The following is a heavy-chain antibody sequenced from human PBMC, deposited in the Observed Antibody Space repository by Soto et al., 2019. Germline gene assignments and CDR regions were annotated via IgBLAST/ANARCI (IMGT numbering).Heavy chain of an antibody. CDR1: GVTFSTYC. Sequence: EVQVVESGGGLVQPGGSLRLSCAASGVTFSTYCMTWVRQPPGKGLEWVANINKDGSEKSYVDSVNGRFTISRDNAKSSLYLQMNSLRAEDTAVYYCVREIASRLWGKGTTVIVSA. CDR3: VREIASRL. D-gene: IGHD6-13*01. J-gene: IGHJ6*04. V-gene: IGHV3-7*01. CDR2: INKDGSEK.